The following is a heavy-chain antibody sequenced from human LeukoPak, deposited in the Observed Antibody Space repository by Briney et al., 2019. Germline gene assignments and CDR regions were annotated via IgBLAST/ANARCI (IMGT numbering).Heavy chain of an antibody. J-gene: IGHJ4*02. D-gene: IGHD3-22*01. CDR1: GFTFSSYA. V-gene: IGHV3-23*01. CDR3: AIDPPTVMIDS. CDR2: ISGSGDVA. Sequence: PAGSLTLSCSASGFTFSSYAMHWVRQAPGKGLEWVSAISGSGDVAHYTDSVKGRFTISGDNSKNTVYLQMNGLTADDTAVYYCAIDPPTVMIDSWGQGTLVSVSS.